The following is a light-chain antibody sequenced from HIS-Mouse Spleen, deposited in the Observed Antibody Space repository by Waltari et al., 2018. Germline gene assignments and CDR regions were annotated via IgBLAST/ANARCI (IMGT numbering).Light chain of an antibody. V-gene: IGLV3-21*03. CDR3: QVWDSSSDHVV. Sequence: SYVLTQPPSVSVAPGKTARITCGGNHIGSKRVHWYQQKPGQAPVLLVYDDSDRPSGIPERFSGSNSGNTATLTISRVEAGDEADYYCQVWDSSSDHVVFGGGTKLTVL. J-gene: IGLJ2*01. CDR1: HIGSKR. CDR2: DDS.